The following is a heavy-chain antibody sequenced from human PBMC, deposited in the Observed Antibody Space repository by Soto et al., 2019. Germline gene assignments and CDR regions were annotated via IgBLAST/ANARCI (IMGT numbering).Heavy chain of an antibody. D-gene: IGHD4-17*01. Sequence: ASVKVSCKASGGTFSSYAISWVRQAPGQGLEWMGGIIPIFGTANYAQKFQGRVTITADESTSTAYMELSSLRSEDTAVYYCARDRANAAMTTVATPRPGMDVWGQGTTVTVS. J-gene: IGHJ6*02. CDR3: ARDRANAAMTTVATPRPGMDV. CDR2: IIPIFGTA. V-gene: IGHV1-69*13. CDR1: GGTFSSYA.